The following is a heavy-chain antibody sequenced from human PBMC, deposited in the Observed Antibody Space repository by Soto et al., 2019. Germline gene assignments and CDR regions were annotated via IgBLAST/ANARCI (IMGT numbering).Heavy chain of an antibody. CDR3: AREENCRGGTCYSEYFHH. D-gene: IGHD2-15*01. Sequence: QVQLVQSGAEVKKPGASVKVSCKTSGYIFTAYSMHWVRQAPGQGLEWMGVVNPRGGSAHYAQSFDGRVTLTRDTSTSTFYMELSSLRSEDTAVYYCAREENCRGGTCYSEYFHHWGQGTLVTDSS. V-gene: IGHV1-46*01. CDR1: GYIFTAYS. J-gene: IGHJ1*01. CDR2: VNPRGGSA.